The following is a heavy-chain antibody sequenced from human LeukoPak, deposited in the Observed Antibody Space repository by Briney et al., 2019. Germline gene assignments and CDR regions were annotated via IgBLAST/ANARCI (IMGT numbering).Heavy chain of an antibody. CDR2: IYCNGGST. CDR3: ARDKGGVRGVIGAFDI. CDR1: GFTLADSG. D-gene: IGHD3-10*01. J-gene: IGHJ3*02. Sequence: PGGSLRLSCAASGFTLADSGMSRVRAAPGKRLGRGSGIYCNGGSTGYADSVMGLFTISRDNAKNSLYLQMNSLRAEDTALYHCARDKGGVRGVIGAFDIWGQGTMVTVSS. V-gene: IGHV3-20*01.